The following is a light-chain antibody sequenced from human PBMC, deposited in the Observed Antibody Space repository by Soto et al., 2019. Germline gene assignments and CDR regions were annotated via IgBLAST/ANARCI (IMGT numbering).Light chain of an antibody. V-gene: IGKV3-20*01. J-gene: IGKJ1*01. Sequence: IVLTQSPGTLSFSPWERATLSWSSSQSVSISYLAWYQQKPGQAPRFLICGASNRATGIPDRFSGSGSGTDFTLTISRLEPEDFAMYFCQQYVSSPQTFGQGTKVDIK. CDR3: QQYVSSPQT. CDR1: QSVSISY. CDR2: GAS.